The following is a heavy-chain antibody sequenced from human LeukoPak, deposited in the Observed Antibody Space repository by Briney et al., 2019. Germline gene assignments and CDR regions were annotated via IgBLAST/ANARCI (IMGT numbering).Heavy chain of an antibody. J-gene: IGHJ4*02. D-gene: IGHD3-10*02. V-gene: IGHV1-18*01. Sequence: ASVKVSCKXSGYTFTSYGISWVRQAPGQGLEWMGRISAYNGNTNYAQKLQGRVTMTTDTSTSTAYMELRSLRSDDTAVYYCARRPRFGELLYADYWGQGTLVTVSS. CDR1: GYTFTSYG. CDR3: ARRPRFGELLYADY. CDR2: ISAYNGNT.